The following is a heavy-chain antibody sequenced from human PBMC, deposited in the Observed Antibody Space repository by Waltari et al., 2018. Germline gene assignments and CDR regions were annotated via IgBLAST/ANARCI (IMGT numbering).Heavy chain of an antibody. J-gene: IGHJ4*02. CDR2: IDRTSSRI. V-gene: IGHV3-48*04. D-gene: IGHD1-1*01. CDR1: GFTFGSYA. CDR3: ARDAGGFDY. Sequence: EVQLVESGGGLVQPGGPLTLSCAASGFTFGSYAMNWVRQAPGKGQEWLSFIDRTSSRIFYADSVKGRFTVSRDNAKNSLYLQMYSLRAEDTAVYYCARDAGGFDYWGQGTLVTVSS.